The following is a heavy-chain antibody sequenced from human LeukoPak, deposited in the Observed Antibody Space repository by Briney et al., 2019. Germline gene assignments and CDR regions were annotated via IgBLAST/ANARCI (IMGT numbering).Heavy chain of an antibody. CDR1: GFTVSSYH. V-gene: IGHV3-66*01. CDR2: IYSGGGT. D-gene: IGHD3-10*01. Sequence: GGSLRLSCAASGFTVSSYHMSWVRQAPGKGLEWVSFIYSGGGTYYADSVKGRFTISRDNSKNTVYLQMNSLRAEDTAVYYCAKSVVLVRGVIPDKGQSGFDYWGQGTLVTVSS. J-gene: IGHJ4*02. CDR3: AKSVVLVRGVIPDKGQSGFDY.